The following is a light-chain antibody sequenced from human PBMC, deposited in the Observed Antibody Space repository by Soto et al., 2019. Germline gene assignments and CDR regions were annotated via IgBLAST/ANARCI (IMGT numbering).Light chain of an antibody. CDR2: GAS. V-gene: IGKV3-20*01. CDR3: QQYGRSPGT. CDR1: QTVTSNY. J-gene: IGKJ1*01. Sequence: EIVLTQSPGTLSSSPGERATLSCRASQTVTSNYLAWYQPKPGQAPRLLFFGASIRATGLPDRFSGGGSGTDFTLTISRLEPEDFAVYYCQQYGRSPGTFGQGTKVEVK.